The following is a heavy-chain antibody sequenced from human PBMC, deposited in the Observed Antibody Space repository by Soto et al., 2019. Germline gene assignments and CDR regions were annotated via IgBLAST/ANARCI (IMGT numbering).Heavy chain of an antibody. D-gene: IGHD3-10*01. Sequence: QITLKESGPTLVKPTQTLTLTCTFSGFSLSTSGVGVGWIRQPPGTALEWLALIYGNDDKRYRPSLKSRLTITKDTSKNQVVITLTNMDPVDTATYYCAHRRSGYNAFDVWGQGTMVTVSS. CDR1: GFSLSTSGVG. V-gene: IGHV2-5*01. J-gene: IGHJ3*01. CDR2: IYGNDDK. CDR3: AHRRSGYNAFDV.